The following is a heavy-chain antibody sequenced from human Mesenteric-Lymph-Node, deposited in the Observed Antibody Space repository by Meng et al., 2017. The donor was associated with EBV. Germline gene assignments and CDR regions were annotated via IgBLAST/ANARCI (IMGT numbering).Heavy chain of an antibody. V-gene: IGHV3-74*01. CDR2: VNSDGSST. J-gene: IGHJ5*02. Sequence: VQLGECGEGLVQPGGSLRLSCAASGFTFTTYWMHWVRQAPGKGLVWVSRVNSDGSSTTYADSVRGRFTISRDNAKNTVYLQMNSLGAEDTAVYYCTRGATGKFDPWGQGTLVTVSS. CDR3: TRGATGKFDP. CDR1: GFTFTTYW.